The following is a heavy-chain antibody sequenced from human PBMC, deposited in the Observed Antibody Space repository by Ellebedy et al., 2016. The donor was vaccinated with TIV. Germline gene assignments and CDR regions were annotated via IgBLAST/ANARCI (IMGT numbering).Heavy chain of an antibody. J-gene: IGHJ6*02. CDR1: GFTFSSYD. V-gene: IGHV3-13*01. Sequence: GGSLRLXXAASGFTFSSYDMHWVRQATGKGLEWVSAIGTAGDTYYPGSVKGRFTISRENAKNSLYLQMNSLRAGDTAVYYCARGGYYYYGMDVWGQGTTVTVSS. D-gene: IGHD5-12*01. CDR3: ARGGYYYYGMDV. CDR2: IGTAGDT.